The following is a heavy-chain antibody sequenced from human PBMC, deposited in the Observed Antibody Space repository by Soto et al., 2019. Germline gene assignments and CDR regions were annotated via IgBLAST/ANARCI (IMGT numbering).Heavy chain of an antibody. CDR2: IIPIFDTA. D-gene: IGHD6-13*01. J-gene: IGHJ6*02. CDR1: GGTFSSYA. Sequence: SVKVSCKASGGTFSSYAISWVRQAPGQGLEWMGGIIPIFDTANYAQKFQGRVTITADESTSAAYMELSSLRSEDTAVYYCARCPEAAGPAMWYYYYGMDVWGQGTTVTVSS. CDR3: ARCPEAAGPAMWYYYYGMDV. V-gene: IGHV1-69*13.